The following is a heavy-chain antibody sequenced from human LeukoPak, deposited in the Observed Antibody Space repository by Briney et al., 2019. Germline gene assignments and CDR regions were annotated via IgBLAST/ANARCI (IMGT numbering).Heavy chain of an antibody. D-gene: IGHD5-24*01. CDR3: ARDGSDGGL. CDR2: IYYSVRT. Sequence: KPSETLSLTCTVSGDFISSYYWSWIRQPPGKGLEWIGNIYYSVRTNYNPSLKSRVTISVDTSKNQMSLKLSSVTAADTAVYYCARDGSDGGLWGRGTLVTVSS. CDR1: GDFISSYY. J-gene: IGHJ2*01. V-gene: IGHV4-59*01.